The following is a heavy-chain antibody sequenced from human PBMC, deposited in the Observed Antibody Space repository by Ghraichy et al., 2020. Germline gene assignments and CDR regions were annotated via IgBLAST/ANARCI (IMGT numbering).Heavy chain of an antibody. J-gene: IGHJ5*02. CDR3: ARRAISQSYYDFWSGYSQQQYLNWFDP. CDR1: GYSFTSYW. CDR2: IYPGDSDT. V-gene: IGHV5-51*01. D-gene: IGHD3-3*01. Sequence: GESLNISCKGSGYSFTSYWIGWVRQMPGKGLEWMGIIYPGDSDTRYSPSFQGQVTISADKSISTAYLQWSSLKASDTAMYYCARRAISQSYYDFWSGYSQQQYLNWFDPWGQGTLVTVSS.